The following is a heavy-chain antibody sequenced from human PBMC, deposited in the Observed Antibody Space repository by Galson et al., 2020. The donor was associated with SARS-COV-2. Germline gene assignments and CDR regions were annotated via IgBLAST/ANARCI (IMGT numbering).Heavy chain of an antibody. Sequence: GGSLRLSCAASGFNFNNYAMHWVRQAPGNCLEWVSSISSNGNYIYYGDSVRGRFTISRDSAKNSLYLQMNSLKAEDTAVYYCARDALNSGDYKDAFDIWGQGTTVTVS. J-gene: IGHJ3*02. CDR1: GFNFNNYA. D-gene: IGHD4-17*01. CDR2: ISSNGNYI. V-gene: IGHV3-21*01. CDR3: ARDALNSGDYKDAFDI.